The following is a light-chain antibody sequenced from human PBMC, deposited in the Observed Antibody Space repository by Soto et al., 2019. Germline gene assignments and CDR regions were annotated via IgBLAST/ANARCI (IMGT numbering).Light chain of an antibody. Sequence: DIQMTQSPSTLSASVGDRVTITCRASQYIRNWLAWYQQKPGKAPKLLIFDASTLESGVPSRFSGSGSGTEFTLTISSLQPDDFATYYCQQYNSYLYTFGQGTKLEIK. CDR3: QQYNSYLYT. CDR2: DAS. J-gene: IGKJ2*01. CDR1: QYIRNW. V-gene: IGKV1-5*01.